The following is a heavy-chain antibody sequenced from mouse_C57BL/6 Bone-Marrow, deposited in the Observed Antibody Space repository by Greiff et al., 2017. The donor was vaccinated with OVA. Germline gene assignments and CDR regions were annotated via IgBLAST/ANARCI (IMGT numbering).Heavy chain of an antibody. CDR2: IDPSDSYT. J-gene: IGHJ2*01. Sequence: QVQLKESGAELVMPGASVKLSCKASGYTFTSYWMHWVKQRPGQGLEWIGEIDPSDSYTNYNQKFKGKSTLTVDKSSSTAYMQLSSLTSEDSAVYYCARGDYYGSRGGYYFDYWGQGTTLTVSS. V-gene: IGHV1-69*01. CDR3: ARGDYYGSRGGYYFDY. D-gene: IGHD1-1*01. CDR1: GYTFTSYW.